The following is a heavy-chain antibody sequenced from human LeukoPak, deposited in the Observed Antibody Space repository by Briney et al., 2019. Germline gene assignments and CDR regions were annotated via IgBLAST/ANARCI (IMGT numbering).Heavy chain of an antibody. D-gene: IGHD3-3*01. CDR2: INTDGSST. V-gene: IGHV3-74*01. J-gene: IGHJ4*02. Sequence: GGSLRLSCAASGFTFSTYWMHWVRQAPGKWLVWASRINTDGSSTSYADSVKGRFTISRDNAKNTLYLQMNSLRVEDTAVYYCARDARGYDPFYWGQGTLVTVS. CDR3: ARDARGYDPFY. CDR1: GFTFSTYW.